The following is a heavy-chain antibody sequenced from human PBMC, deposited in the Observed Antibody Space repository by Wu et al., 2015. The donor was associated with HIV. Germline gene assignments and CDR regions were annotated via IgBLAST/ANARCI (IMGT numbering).Heavy chain of an antibody. D-gene: IGHD2-2*02. CDR1: GYTFTGYY. V-gene: IGHV1-2*02. CDR3: ARGGPDCSSTSCYRSADYYYYMDV. Sequence: QVQLVQSGAEVKKPGASVKVSCKASGYTFTGYYMHWVRQAPGQGLEWMGWINPNSGGTNYAQKFQGRVTMTRDTSISTAYMELSRLRSDDTAVYYCARGGPDCSSTSCYRSADYYYYMDVWGKGTTVTVSS. J-gene: IGHJ6*03. CDR2: INPNSGGT.